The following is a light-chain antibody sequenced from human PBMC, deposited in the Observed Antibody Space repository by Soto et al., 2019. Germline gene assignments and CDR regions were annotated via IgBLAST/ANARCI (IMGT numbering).Light chain of an antibody. CDR3: QQYGGSRWT. CDR1: QSVSSTY. V-gene: IGKV3-20*01. J-gene: IGKJ1*01. CDR2: GAY. Sequence: EIVLTQSPGTLPLSPGERATLSCRASQSVSSTYLAWYQQKPGQAPRLLIYGAYNRATGIPDRVSGSGSGTDFTLTISRLEAEDFAVYYCQQYGGSRWTFGQGTRV.